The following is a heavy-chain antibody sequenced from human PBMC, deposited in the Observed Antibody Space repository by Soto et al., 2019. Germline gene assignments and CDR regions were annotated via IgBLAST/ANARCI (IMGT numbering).Heavy chain of an antibody. D-gene: IGHD3-22*01. CDR3: AMGGDYYDSSGYPQGFDE. CDR1: GGSISSGGYY. Sequence: SETLTLTCTVSGGSISSGGYYWSWIRQHPGKGLEWIGYIYYSGSTYYNPSLKSRVTISVDTSKNQFSLKLSSVTAADTAVYYCAMGGDYYDSSGYPQGFDEWGQVSLVTVYS. J-gene: IGHJ4*02. CDR2: IYYSGST. V-gene: IGHV4-31*03.